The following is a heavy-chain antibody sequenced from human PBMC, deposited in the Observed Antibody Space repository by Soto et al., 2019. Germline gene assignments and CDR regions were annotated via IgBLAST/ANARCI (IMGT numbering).Heavy chain of an antibody. CDR2: ISPSGDST. J-gene: IGHJ4*02. CDR1: GFTFSGYA. Sequence: EVQLLESGGGLVQPGGSLRLSCAASGFTFSGYAMNWVRQAPGKGLEWVSAISPSGDSTYYADSVKGRFTISRDNSKSTLYLQMNSLRAEDTAVYYCVKGSGTVTLNFINYWGQGTLVTVSS. CDR3: VKGSGTVTLNFINY. D-gene: IGHD4-17*01. V-gene: IGHV3-23*01.